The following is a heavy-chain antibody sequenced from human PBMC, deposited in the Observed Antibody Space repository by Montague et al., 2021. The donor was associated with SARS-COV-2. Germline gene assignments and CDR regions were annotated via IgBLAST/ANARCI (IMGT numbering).Heavy chain of an antibody. J-gene: IGHJ2*01. CDR1: GGSITSSSDY. Sequence: SETLSLTCTVSGGSITSSSDYWGWIRQPPGKGPEWIGSIYYSGTTFYNPPLRSLVTMSVDTSKNQFSLRLSAVTAADTAVSYGAREAAGDWYFDLWGRGTLVTGSA. V-gene: IGHV4-39*02. D-gene: IGHD1-1*01. CDR3: AREAAGDWYFDL. CDR2: IYYSGTT.